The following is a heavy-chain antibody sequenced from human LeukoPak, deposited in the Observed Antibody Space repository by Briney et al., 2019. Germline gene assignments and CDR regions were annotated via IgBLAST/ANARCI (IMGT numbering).Heavy chain of an antibody. CDR1: GFTFSSYS. J-gene: IGHJ4*02. V-gene: IGHV3-48*04. CDR3: ARETALIY. Sequence: PGGSLRLSCAASGFTFSSYSMNWVRQAPEKGLEWVSYISSSSSTTYYADSVKGRFTISRDNAKNSLYLQMNSLRAEDTAVYYCARETALIYWGQGTLVTVSS. D-gene: IGHD1-1*01. CDR2: ISSSSSTT.